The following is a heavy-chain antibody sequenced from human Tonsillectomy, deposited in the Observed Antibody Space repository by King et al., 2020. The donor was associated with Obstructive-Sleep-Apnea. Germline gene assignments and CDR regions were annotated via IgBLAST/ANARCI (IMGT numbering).Heavy chain of an antibody. CDR2: IYTSGNT. V-gene: IGHV4-4*07. Sequence: VQLQESGPGLVKPSETLSLTCTVIGGSISSYYWSWNRQPAGQGLEGMGRIYTSGNTKYNPSLKSRVTMSVDTSKNQFSLKLSSVTAADTAVYYCARGYCSGGSCVSYNWFDPWGQGTLVTVSS. CDR3: ARGYCSGGSCVSYNWFDP. D-gene: IGHD2-15*01. J-gene: IGHJ5*02. CDR1: GGSISSYY.